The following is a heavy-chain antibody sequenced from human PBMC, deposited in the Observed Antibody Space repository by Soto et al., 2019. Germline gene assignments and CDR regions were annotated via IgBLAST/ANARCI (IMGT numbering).Heavy chain of an antibody. V-gene: IGHV3-48*02. D-gene: IGHD3-22*01. CDR2: ITSSSDTI. CDR3: ARVVVVIPPGYYYDMDV. J-gene: IGHJ6*02. Sequence: EVQLVESGGGLVQPGGSLRLSCAASGFPFSSFHMNWVRQAPGRGLEWAAYITSSSDTIYYSDSVKGRFTISRDNGKNSLFLQMNSLRDEDTAVYYCARVVVVIPPGYYYDMDVWGQGTTVTVSS. CDR1: GFPFSSFH.